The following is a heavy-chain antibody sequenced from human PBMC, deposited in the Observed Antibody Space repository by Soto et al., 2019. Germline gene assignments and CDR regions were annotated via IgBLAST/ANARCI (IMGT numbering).Heavy chain of an antibody. CDR3: TTAQLDSSGWSFDY. CDR2: IKSKTDGGTT. Sequence: GGSLRLSCAASGFTFSNAWMNWVRQAPGKGLEWVGRIKSKTDGGTTDYAAPVKGRFTISRDDSKNTLYLQMNSLKTEDTAVYYCTTAQLDSSGWSFDYWGQGTLVTVSS. D-gene: IGHD6-19*01. J-gene: IGHJ4*02. V-gene: IGHV3-15*07. CDR1: GFTFSNAW.